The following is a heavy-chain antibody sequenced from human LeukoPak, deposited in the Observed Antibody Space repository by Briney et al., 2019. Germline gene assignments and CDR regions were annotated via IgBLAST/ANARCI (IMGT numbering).Heavy chain of an antibody. CDR1: GYTFTSYG. Sequence: SVKVSCKASGYTFTSYGISWVRQAPGQGLEWMGRIIPIFGTANYAQKFQGRVTITTDESTSTAYMELSSLRSEDTAVYYCARSQVVPAAPLDYWGQGTLVTVSS. D-gene: IGHD2-2*01. CDR2: IIPIFGTA. J-gene: IGHJ4*02. V-gene: IGHV1-69*05. CDR3: ARSQVVPAAPLDY.